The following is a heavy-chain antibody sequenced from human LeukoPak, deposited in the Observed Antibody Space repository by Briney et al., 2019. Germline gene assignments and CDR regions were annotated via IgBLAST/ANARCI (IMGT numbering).Heavy chain of an antibody. D-gene: IGHD6-19*01. CDR3: ARREQWLAYDY. CDR2: IYYSGST. Sequence: SETLSLICTVSGGSISSYYWSWIRQPPGKGLEWIGYIYYSGSTNYNPSLKSRVTISVDTSKNQFSLKLSSVTAADTAVYYCARREQWLAYDYWGQGTLVTVSS. CDR1: GGSISSYY. V-gene: IGHV4-59*08. J-gene: IGHJ4*02.